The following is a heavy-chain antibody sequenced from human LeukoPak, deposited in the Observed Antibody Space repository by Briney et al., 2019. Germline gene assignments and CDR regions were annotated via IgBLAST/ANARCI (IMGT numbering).Heavy chain of an antibody. CDR1: GFTFISYE. CDR3: PREGGYYVDY. Sequence: GGSLRLSFVASGFTFISYEMIWVRQAPGKGLEWVSYISKSGGGSITYYADSVKGRFTISRDNAKNSLYLQMNSLRGEDTAVYYCPREGGYYVDYWGQGTLVTVSS. D-gene: IGHD3-16*01. J-gene: IGHJ4*02. CDR2: ISKSGGGSIT. V-gene: IGHV3-48*03.